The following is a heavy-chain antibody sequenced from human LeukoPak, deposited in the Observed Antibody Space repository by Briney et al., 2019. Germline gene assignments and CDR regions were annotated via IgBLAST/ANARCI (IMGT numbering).Heavy chain of an antibody. CDR3: ANMGAVAGSFDY. Sequence: ASVKVSCKASGGTFSSYAISWVRQAPGQGLEWMGRIIPIFGTANYAHKFQGRVTITTDESTSTAYMELSSLRSEDTAVYYCANMGAVAGSFDYWGQGTLVTVSS. CDR1: GGTFSSYA. CDR2: IIPIFGTA. D-gene: IGHD6-19*01. V-gene: IGHV1-69*05. J-gene: IGHJ4*02.